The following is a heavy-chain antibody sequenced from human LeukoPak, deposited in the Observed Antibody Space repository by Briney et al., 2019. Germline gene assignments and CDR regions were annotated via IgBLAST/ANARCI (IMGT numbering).Heavy chain of an antibody. Sequence: PGGSLRLSCAASGFTFDDYAMHWVRQAPGKGLEWVSGISWNSGSIGYADSVKGRFTISRDNAKNSLYLQMSSLRAEDTALYYCAKEGKTSYYYYGMDVWGQGTTVTVSS. J-gene: IGHJ6*02. V-gene: IGHV3-9*01. CDR2: ISWNSGSI. CDR3: AKEGKTSYYYYGMDV. CDR1: GFTFDDYA.